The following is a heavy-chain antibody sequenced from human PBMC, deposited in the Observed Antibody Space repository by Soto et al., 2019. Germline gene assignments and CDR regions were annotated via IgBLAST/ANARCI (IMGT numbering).Heavy chain of an antibody. CDR3: AKDAVYDDGVWLPDY. CDR2: IVGSGDA. Sequence: PGGSLRLSCVASGFTFSTRAMMWVRQAPGKGLEWVSGIVGSGDAFHADSVKGRFTISKDNSKNTLYLQMNGLRAEDTAVYFCAKDAVYDDGVWLPDYWGQGTLVTV. CDR1: GFTFSTRA. D-gene: IGHD4-17*01. V-gene: IGHV3-23*01. J-gene: IGHJ4*02.